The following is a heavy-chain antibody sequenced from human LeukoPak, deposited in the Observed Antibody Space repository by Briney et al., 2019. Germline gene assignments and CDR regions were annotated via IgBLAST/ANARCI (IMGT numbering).Heavy chain of an antibody. V-gene: IGHV4-59*08. Sequence: SETPAPTCTVSGGSISSYYWSWIRQPPGKGPEWIGYIYYSGSTNYNPSLKSRVTISVDTSKNQFSLKLSSVTAADTAVYYCARHRATVTKTLNYWGQGTLVTV. CDR2: IYYSGST. D-gene: IGHD4-17*01. CDR3: ARHRATVTKTLNY. J-gene: IGHJ4*02. CDR1: GGSISSYY.